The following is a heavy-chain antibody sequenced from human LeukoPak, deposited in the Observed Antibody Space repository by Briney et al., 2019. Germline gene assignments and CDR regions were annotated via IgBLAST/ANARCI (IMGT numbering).Heavy chain of an antibody. D-gene: IGHD6-19*01. CDR1: GFTFSSYS. J-gene: IGHJ4*02. CDR3: ARDWAVADPGY. V-gene: IGHV3-48*01. Sequence: GEYLRLSCAASGFTFSSYSMNWVRQAPGKGVEWVSYISSSSSTIYYVDSVKGRFTISRDNAKTSLYLQMSSLRAEDTAVYYCARDWAVADPGYWGKGTLVTVSS. CDR2: ISSSSSTI.